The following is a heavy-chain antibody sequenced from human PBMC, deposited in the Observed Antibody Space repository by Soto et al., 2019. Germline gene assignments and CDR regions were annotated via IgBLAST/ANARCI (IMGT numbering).Heavy chain of an antibody. CDR2: IYYSGST. J-gene: IGHJ6*02. CDR3: ARLIYSSGWTRYYYYYGMDV. D-gene: IGHD6-19*01. V-gene: IGHV4-39*01. Sequence: SETLSLTCTVSGGSISSSSYYRGWIRQPPGKGLEWIGSIYYSGSTYYNPSLKSRVTISVDTSKNQFSLKLSSVTAADTAVYYCARLIYSSGWTRYYYYYGMDVWGQGTTVSVSS. CDR1: GGSISSSSYY.